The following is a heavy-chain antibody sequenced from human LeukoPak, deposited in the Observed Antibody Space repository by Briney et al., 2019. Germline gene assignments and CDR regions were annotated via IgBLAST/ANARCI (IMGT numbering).Heavy chain of an antibody. CDR1: GLTSSDYY. CDR3: ATGPQIREPAY. CDR2: ISGSGSDI. J-gene: IGHJ4*02. Sequence: GGSLRLSCVASGLTSSDYYMGWIPQAPGRGLEWLSYISGSGSDINYAESVRGRFAISRDNAKNSLYLQLNSLRPEDTAVYYCATGPQIREPAYWGQGTLVTVSS. V-gene: IGHV3-11*04. D-gene: IGHD1-26*01.